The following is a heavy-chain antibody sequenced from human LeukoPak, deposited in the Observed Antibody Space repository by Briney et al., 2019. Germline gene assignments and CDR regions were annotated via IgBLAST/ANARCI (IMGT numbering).Heavy chain of an antibody. J-gene: IGHJ3*02. CDR2: IDTSGTYI. CDR1: GFTFSTYS. CDR3: ARGRSITLLRGVAISDGFDI. V-gene: IGHV3-21*01. D-gene: IGHD3-10*01. Sequence: GGSLRLSCAASGFTFSTYSMNWVRQAPGKGLEWVSFIDTSGTYIYYGESMKGRFTISRDNAKNSLYLQMNGLRAEDTAVYYCARGRSITLLRGVAISDGFDIWGQGTMVAVSS.